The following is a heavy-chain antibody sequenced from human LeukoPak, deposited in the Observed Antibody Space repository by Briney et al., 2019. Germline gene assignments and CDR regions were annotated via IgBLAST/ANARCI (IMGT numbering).Heavy chain of an antibody. CDR2: INHSRST. CDR1: GGSSSGYY. D-gene: IGHD3-10*01. V-gene: IGHV4-34*01. CDR3: AREGLGMVRGVIAY. J-gene: IGHJ4*02. Sequence: SETLSLTCVMYGGSSSGYYWSWIRQPPGKGLEWIGEINHSRSTNYNPSLKSRVTISVDTSKNQFSLKLSSVTASDTAVYYCAREGLGMVRGVIAYWGQGTLVTVSS.